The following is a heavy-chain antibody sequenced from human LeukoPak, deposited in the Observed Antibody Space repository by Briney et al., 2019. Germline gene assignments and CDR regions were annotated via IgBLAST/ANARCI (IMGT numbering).Heavy chain of an antibody. CDR1: GFNFMTYG. D-gene: IGHD3-22*01. V-gene: IGHV3-30*18. J-gene: IGHJ4*02. CDR3: AKDHYYDSSNYYYGRPNLFDY. CDR2: ISYDGGKR. Sequence: PGGSLRLSCAASGFNFMTYGMHWVRQAPGKGLEWVAFISYDGGKRFFGESVKGRFTIARDNSENTVSLQMNTLKTEDTAVYYCAKDHYYDSSNYYYGRPNLFDYWGQGTLVTVSS.